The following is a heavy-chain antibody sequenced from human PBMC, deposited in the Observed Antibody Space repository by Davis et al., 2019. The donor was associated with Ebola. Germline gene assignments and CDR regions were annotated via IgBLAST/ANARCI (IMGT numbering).Heavy chain of an antibody. D-gene: IGHD5-12*01. Sequence: ASVKVSCKASGYTFTSYAMHWVRQAPGQRLEWMGWINAGNGNTKYSQKFQGRVTITRDTSASTAYMELSSLRSEDTAVYYCARRGGEYSGYAESQNAFDIWGQGTMVTVSS. CDR3: ARRGGEYSGYAESQNAFDI. CDR1: GYTFTSYA. CDR2: INAGNGNT. V-gene: IGHV1-3*01. J-gene: IGHJ3*02.